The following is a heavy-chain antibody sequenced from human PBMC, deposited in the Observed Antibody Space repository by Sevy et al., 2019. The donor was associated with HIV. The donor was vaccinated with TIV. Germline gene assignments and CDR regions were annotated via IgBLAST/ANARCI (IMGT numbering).Heavy chain of an antibody. CDR1: GFTFTDYF. J-gene: IGHJ4*02. D-gene: IGHD2-21*01. CDR3: ARELWPGDY. V-gene: IGHV3-7*01. CDR2: IDQDGSQK. Sequence: GGSLRLSCAASGFTFTDYFMGWVRQAPGKGLEWVANIDQDGSQKNYVDSVKGRFTISRANAKNSVYLQMNRVRVDDTAVYYCARELWPGDYWGQGTLVTVSS.